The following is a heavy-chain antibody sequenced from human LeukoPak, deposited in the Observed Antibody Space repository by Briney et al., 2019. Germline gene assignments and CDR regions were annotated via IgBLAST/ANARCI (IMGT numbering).Heavy chain of an antibody. V-gene: IGHV3-21*01. D-gene: IGHD6-13*01. CDR1: GLTFSSYS. Sequence: GGSLRLSCAASGLTFSSYSMNWVRQAPGKGLEWVSFISSSSSYIYYADSVKGRFTISRDNAKNSLYLQMNSLRAEDTAVYYCARAYSSSWPYYYYYMDVWGKGTTVTVSS. J-gene: IGHJ6*03. CDR3: ARAYSSSWPYYYYYMDV. CDR2: ISSSSSYI.